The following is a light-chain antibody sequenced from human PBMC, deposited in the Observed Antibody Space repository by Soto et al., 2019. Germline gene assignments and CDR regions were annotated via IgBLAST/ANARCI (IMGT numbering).Light chain of an antibody. CDR1: SGSIASNY. CDR2: EDN. CDR3: QSYDSRSQV. Sequence: NFMLTQPHSVSESPGKTVTISCTRSSGSIASNYVQWYQQRPGSAPTTVIYEDNQRPSGVPDRFSGSIDSSSNSASLTISGLTTEDEADYYCQSYDSRSQVFGGGTKLTVL. J-gene: IGLJ3*02. V-gene: IGLV6-57*03.